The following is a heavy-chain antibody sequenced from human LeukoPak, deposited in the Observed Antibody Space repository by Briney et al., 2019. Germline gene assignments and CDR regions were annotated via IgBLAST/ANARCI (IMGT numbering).Heavy chain of an antibody. D-gene: IGHD3-3*01. CDR1: GYTLTELS. CDR3: ATAGARFLEDYYGMGV. Sequence: ASVKVSCKVSGYTLTELSMHWVRQAPGKGLEWMGGFDPEDGETIYAQKFQGRVTMTEDTSTDTAYMELSSLRSEDTAVYYCATAGARFLEDYYGMGVWGQGTTVTVSS. CDR2: FDPEDGET. V-gene: IGHV1-24*01. J-gene: IGHJ6*02.